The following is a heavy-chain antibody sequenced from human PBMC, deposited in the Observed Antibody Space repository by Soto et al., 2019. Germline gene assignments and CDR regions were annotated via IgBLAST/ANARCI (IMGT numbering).Heavy chain of an antibody. CDR2: RKHDRSEE. J-gene: IGHJ5*02. Sequence: PGGSLRLSCEASGFTFSNFWMTCGRQGPGKGLEWVANRKHDRSEENYLDSEKGRFTISRDNTENLVYLQMYRLRAEDTAVYYCARLGRDGYNPWGQATLVTVSS. CDR1: GFTFSNFW. V-gene: IGHV3-7*01. CDR3: ARLGRDGYNP. D-gene: IGHD5-12*01.